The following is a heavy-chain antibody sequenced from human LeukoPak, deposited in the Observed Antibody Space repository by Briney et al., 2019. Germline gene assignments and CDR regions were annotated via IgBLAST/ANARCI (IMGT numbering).Heavy chain of an antibody. CDR1: GFTFSGCG. Sequence: GGSLRLSCAASGFTFSGCGMHWVRQAPGTGLEWVAFIWYDGRDKYYADSVKGQFTISRDNSKNTLYLQMNSLRAEDTAVYYCAKDPYSYGSYFDYWGQGTLVTVSS. J-gene: IGHJ4*02. D-gene: IGHD5-18*01. CDR2: IWYDGRDK. CDR3: AKDPYSYGSYFDY. V-gene: IGHV3-30*02.